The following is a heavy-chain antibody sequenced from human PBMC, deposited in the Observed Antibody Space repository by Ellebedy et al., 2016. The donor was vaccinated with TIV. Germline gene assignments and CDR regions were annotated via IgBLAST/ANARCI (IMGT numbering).Heavy chain of an antibody. CDR1: GFTFSSYG. Sequence: GESLKISCAASGFTFSSYGMNWVRQAPGKGLEWVSYISTSSSTIYYADSVKGRFTISRDNAKNSLYLQMHSLRVEDTAVYYCVRGEDSSGWYDDFDYWGQGTLVTVSS. V-gene: IGHV3-48*04. CDR3: VRGEDSSGWYDDFDY. CDR2: ISTSSSTI. D-gene: IGHD6-19*01. J-gene: IGHJ4*02.